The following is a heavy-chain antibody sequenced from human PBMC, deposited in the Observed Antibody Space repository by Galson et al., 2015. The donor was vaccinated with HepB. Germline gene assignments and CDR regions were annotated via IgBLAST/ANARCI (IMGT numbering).Heavy chain of an antibody. CDR2: INPNSGGT. Sequence: SVKVSCKASGYTFTGYYMHWVRQAPGQGLEWMGRINPNSGGTDYAQKFQGRVTMTRDTSISTAYMELSSLRSDDTAVYYCERQTTTPVIYHGMDVWGQGTTVTVS. CDR3: ERQTTTPVIYHGMDV. CDR1: GYTFTGYY. V-gene: IGHV1-2*06. J-gene: IGHJ6*02. D-gene: IGHD4-11*01.